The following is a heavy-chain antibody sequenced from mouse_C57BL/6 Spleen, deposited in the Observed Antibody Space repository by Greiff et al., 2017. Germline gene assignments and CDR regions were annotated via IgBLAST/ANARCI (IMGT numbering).Heavy chain of an antibody. CDR1: GFTFSSYA. CDR3: ARASNPFDY. J-gene: IGHJ2*01. Sequence: EVQVVESGGGLVKPGGSLKLSCAASGFTFSSYAMSWVRQTPEKRLEWVATISDGGSYTYYPDNVKGRFTISRDNAKNNLYLQMSHLKSEDPAMYYCARASNPFDYWGQGTTLTVSS. CDR2: ISDGGSYT. V-gene: IGHV5-4*01.